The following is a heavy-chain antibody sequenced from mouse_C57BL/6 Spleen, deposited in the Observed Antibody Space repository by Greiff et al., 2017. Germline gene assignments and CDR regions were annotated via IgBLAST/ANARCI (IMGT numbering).Heavy chain of an antibody. CDR1: GFSLTSYG. D-gene: IGHD2-2*01. Sequence: QVHVKQSGPGLVQPSQSLSITCTVSGFSLTSYGVHWVRQSPGKGLEWLGVIWSGGSTDYNAAFISRLSISKDNSKSQVFFKMNSLQADDTAIYYCARMAMVTTGGSIYAMDYWGQGTSVTVSS. J-gene: IGHJ4*01. V-gene: IGHV2-2*01. CDR3: ARMAMVTTGGSIYAMDY. CDR2: IWSGGST.